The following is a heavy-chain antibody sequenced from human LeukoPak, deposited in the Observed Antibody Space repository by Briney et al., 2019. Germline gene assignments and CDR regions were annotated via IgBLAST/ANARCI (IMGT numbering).Heavy chain of an antibody. CDR3: ARVRTYYYDSSGYYAFDY. V-gene: IGHV1-2*02. CDR1: GYTFTGYY. Sequence: ASVKVSCKASGYTFTGYYMHWVRQAPGQGLEWMGWINPNSGGTNYAQKFQGRVTMTRDTSISTAYMELSRLRSDDTAVYYCARVRTYYYDSSGYYAFDYWGQGTLVTVSS. D-gene: IGHD3-22*01. CDR2: INPNSGGT. J-gene: IGHJ4*02.